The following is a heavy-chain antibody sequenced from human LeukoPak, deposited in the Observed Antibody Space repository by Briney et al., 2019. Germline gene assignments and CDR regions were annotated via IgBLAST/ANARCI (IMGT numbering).Heavy chain of an antibody. D-gene: IGHD5-24*01. CDR3: ARLRMAKGSVDY. V-gene: IGHV5-51*01. J-gene: IGHJ4*02. CDR1: GYSFNSYW. Sequence: GESLQICCKCSGYSFNSYWIGWVRPMPGKGVGWMGIIYPGDADTRYSPSFQGQVTISADKSISTAYLQWSSLKASDTAMYYCARLRMAKGSVDYWGQGTLVTVSS. CDR2: IYPGDADT.